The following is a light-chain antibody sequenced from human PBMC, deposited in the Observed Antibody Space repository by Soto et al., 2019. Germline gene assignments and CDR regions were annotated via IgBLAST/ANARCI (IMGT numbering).Light chain of an antibody. Sequence: QSVLTQPPSVSAAPGQKVTISCSGSRSNIGNNYVSWYQQLPGTAPKLLIYQNDKRPSGIPDRFSGSKSGTSATLGITGLQTGDEADYYCGTWDSSLSGGVFGGGTKVTVL. CDR2: QND. J-gene: IGLJ2*01. CDR1: RSNIGNNY. V-gene: IGLV1-51*01. CDR3: GTWDSSLSGGV.